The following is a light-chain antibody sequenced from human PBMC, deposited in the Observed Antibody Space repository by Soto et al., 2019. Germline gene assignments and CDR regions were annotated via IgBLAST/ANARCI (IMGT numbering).Light chain of an antibody. Sequence: QSVLTQPASVSGSPGQSITISCTGTSSDVGSYNLVSWYQRHPGKAPKLMIYEVSKRPSGVSNRFSGSKSGNTASLTISGLQAEDEADYYCCSYAGSSSDVFGTGTKLTVL. CDR1: SSDVGSYNL. CDR3: CSYAGSSSDV. CDR2: EVS. V-gene: IGLV2-23*02. J-gene: IGLJ1*01.